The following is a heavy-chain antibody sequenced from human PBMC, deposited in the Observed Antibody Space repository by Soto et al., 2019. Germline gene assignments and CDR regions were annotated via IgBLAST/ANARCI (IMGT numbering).Heavy chain of an antibody. J-gene: IGHJ4*02. CDR2: IYYSGST. CDR3: ARSSIAPRLFMYPFDY. Sequence: SETLSLTCTVSGGSISSYYWSWIRQPPGKGLEWIGYIYYSGSTNYNPSLKSRVTISVDTSKNQFSLKLSSVTAADTAVYYCARSSIAPRLFMYPFDYWGQGTLVTVSS. D-gene: IGHD6-6*01. V-gene: IGHV4-59*08. CDR1: GGSISSYY.